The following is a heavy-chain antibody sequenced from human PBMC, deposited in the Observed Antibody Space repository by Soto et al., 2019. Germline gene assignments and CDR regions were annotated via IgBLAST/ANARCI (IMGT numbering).Heavy chain of an antibody. D-gene: IGHD5-18*01. J-gene: IGHJ4*02. Sequence: GESLKISCKGSGYSFAGYWITWVRQKPGKGLEWMGRIDPSDSQTYYSPSFRGHVTISVTKSITTVFLQWSSLRASDTAMYYCARKIYDSDTGPNFQYYFDSGVQGAPAAVSS. CDR3: ARKIYDSDTGPNFQYYFDS. V-gene: IGHV5-10-1*01. CDR2: IDPSDSQT. CDR1: GYSFAGYW.